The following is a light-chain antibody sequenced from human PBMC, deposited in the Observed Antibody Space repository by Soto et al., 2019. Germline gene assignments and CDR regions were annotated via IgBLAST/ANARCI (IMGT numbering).Light chain of an antibody. V-gene: IGKV3-15*01. CDR2: GAS. CDR3: QQYNNWPPIT. Sequence: EIVMTQSPATLSVSPGEGVSLSCRASQSVSSNLAWYQQRPGQAPRLLIYGASTMATGIPARFSGSGSGTEFTLTISSLQSEDFAVYYCQQYNNWPPITFGQGTRLEIK. J-gene: IGKJ5*01. CDR1: QSVSSN.